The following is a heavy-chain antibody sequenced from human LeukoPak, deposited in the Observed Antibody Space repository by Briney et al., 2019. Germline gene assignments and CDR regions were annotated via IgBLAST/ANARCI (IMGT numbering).Heavy chain of an antibody. J-gene: IGHJ3*02. V-gene: IGHV4-39*07. D-gene: IGHD3-10*01. CDR2: IYYSGST. CDR3: ARVLRGSSHADI. CDR1: GGSISSSSYY. Sequence: SETLSLTCTVSGGSISSSSYYWGWIRQPPGKGLEWIGSIYYSGSTYYNPSLKSRVTISVDRSKNQFSLKLSSVTAADTAVYYCARVLRGSSHADIWGQGTMVTVSS.